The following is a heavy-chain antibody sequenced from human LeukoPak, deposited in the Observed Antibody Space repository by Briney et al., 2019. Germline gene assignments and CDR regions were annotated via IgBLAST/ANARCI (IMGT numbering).Heavy chain of an antibody. CDR1: GFTFSSYE. CDR3: ATQLELRIFDY. CDR2: ISSSGSTI. Sequence: PGGSLRLSCAASGFTFSSYEMNWVRQAPGKGLEWVSYISSSGSTIYYADSVKGRFTISRDNAKNSLYLQMNSLRAEDTAVYYCATQLELRIFDYWGQGTLVTVSS. D-gene: IGHD1-7*01. V-gene: IGHV3-48*03. J-gene: IGHJ4*02.